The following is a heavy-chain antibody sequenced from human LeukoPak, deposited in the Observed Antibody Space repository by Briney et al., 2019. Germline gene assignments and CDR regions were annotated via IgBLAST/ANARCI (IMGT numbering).Heavy chain of an antibody. V-gene: IGHV3-23*01. CDR1: GFTFNRYA. D-gene: IGHD4-17*01. Sequence: GSLRLSCAASGFTFNRYAMNWVRQAPGKGLEWVSAISGTGASTYYADSVKGRFTISRDTSKNTLYLQMNSLRAEDTAVYYCAKDPRWNTVTTLGYWGQGTLVTVSS. CDR3: AKDPRWNTVTTLGY. J-gene: IGHJ4*02. CDR2: ISGTGAST.